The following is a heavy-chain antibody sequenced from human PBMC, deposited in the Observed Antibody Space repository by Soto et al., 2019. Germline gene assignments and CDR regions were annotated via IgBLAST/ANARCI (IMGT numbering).Heavy chain of an antibody. CDR2: IIRDGTST. D-gene: IGHD3-16*01. CDR1: GFTFSSYW. V-gene: IGHV3-74*01. J-gene: IGHJ6*02. Sequence: EGQLVESGGDLVQPGGSLRLSCAASGFTFSSYWMHWVRRAPGEGLVWVSSIIRDGTSTNYADSVKGRFTISRDNAKKTLYLQMNSLRTEDTAVYYCARGQGGPLKNYYYYGMDGWGQGTTVTVSS. CDR3: ARGQGGPLKNYYYYGMDG.